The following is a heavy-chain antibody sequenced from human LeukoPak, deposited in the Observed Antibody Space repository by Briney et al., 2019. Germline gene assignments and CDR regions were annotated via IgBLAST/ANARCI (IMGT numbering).Heavy chain of an antibody. CDR3: ARTAARRFDY. CDR1: GYTFPSYF. J-gene: IGHJ4*02. CDR2: INPTGGST. D-gene: IGHD6-6*01. Sequence: ASVKVSCKASGYTFPSYFMHWVRQAPGQGLGWMGIINPTGGSTTYAQKFQGRVTMTRDTSTSTVYMELSSLRSDDTAVYYCARTAARRFDYWGQGTLVTVSS. V-gene: IGHV1-46*01.